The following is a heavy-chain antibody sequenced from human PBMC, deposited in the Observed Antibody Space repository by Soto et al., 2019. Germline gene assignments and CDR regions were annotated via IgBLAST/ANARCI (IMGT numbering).Heavy chain of an antibody. CDR3: AKSMTTVSFDYYYYYGLDV. V-gene: IGHV4-4*02. CDR1: GGSIRSNNW. Sequence: QVRLQESGPGLVKPSGTLSLTCDISGGSIRSNNWWNWVRPAPGKGLEWIGEIHHSENTNYNPSLKSRVTISVGKSKTQFSLKLASVTAADTAVYYCAKSMTTVSFDYYYYYGLDVWGQGTTVTVSS. D-gene: IGHD4-4*01. CDR2: IHHSENT. J-gene: IGHJ6*02.